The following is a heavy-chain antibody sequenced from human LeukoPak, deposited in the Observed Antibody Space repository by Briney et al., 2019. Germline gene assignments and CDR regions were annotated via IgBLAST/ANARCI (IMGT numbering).Heavy chain of an antibody. V-gene: IGHV3-30*02. D-gene: IGHD5-12*01. J-gene: IGHJ6*02. CDR2: IRYDGSNK. Sequence: TGGSLRLSCAASGFTFNSYGMHWVRQAPGKGLEWVAFIRYDGSNKYYADSVKGRFTISRDNSKNTLYLQMNSLRAEDTAVYYCAKDRSLIVATGLYGMDVWGQGTTVTVSS. CDR3: AKDRSLIVATGLYGMDV. CDR1: GFTFNSYG.